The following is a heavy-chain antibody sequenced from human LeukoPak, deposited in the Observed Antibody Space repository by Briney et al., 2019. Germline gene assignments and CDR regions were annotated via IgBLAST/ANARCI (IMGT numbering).Heavy chain of an antibody. J-gene: IGHJ4*02. CDR2: ISGSGGST. CDR3: AKGGYGSGSYYNLMDY. Sequence: PGGSLRLSCAASGFTFSSYAMSWVRQAPGKGLEWVSAISGSGGSTYYADSVKGRFTISRDNSKNTLYLQMNSLRAEDTAVYYCAKGGYGSGSYYNLMDYWGQGTLVTVSS. V-gene: IGHV3-23*01. CDR1: GFTFSSYA. D-gene: IGHD3-10*01.